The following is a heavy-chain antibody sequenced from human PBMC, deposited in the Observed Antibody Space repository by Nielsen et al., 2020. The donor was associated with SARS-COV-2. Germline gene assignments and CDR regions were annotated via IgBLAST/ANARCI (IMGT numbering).Heavy chain of an antibody. D-gene: IGHD6-13*01. CDR3: AREPFAYSSSWEVGYGMDV. V-gene: IGHV3-30*03. CDR2: ISYDGSNK. Sequence: WIRQPPGKGLEWVAVISYDGSNKYYADSVKGRFTISRDNSKNTLYPQMNSLRAEDTAVYYCAREPFAYSSSWEVGYGMDVWGQGTTVTVSS. J-gene: IGHJ6*02.